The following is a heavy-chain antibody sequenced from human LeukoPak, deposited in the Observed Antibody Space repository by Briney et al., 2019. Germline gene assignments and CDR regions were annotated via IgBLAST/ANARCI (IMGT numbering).Heavy chain of an antibody. Sequence: SETLSLTCTVSGGSIFSSSYYWGWIRQPPRKGLEWIGSIYYSGNTYYNPSLKSRVTISVDTSKNQFSLKLSSVTAADTAVYYCARLDYGSGGYYPYYFDYWGQGTLVTVSS. CDR3: ARLDYGSGGYYPYYFDY. CDR1: GGSIFSSSYY. D-gene: IGHD3-10*01. CDR2: IYYSGNT. J-gene: IGHJ4*02. V-gene: IGHV4-39*01.